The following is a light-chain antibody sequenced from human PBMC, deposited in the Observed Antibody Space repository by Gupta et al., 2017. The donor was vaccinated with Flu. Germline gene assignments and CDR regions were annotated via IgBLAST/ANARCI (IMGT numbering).Light chain of an antibody. V-gene: IGLV2-14*01. J-gene: IGLJ1*01. CDR2: DVS. CDR3: SSYTSISTFYV. Sequence: QSALTQPASVSGSPGQSITISCTGTSSDVGRSDSVSWYQQHPGKAPKLLIYDVSSRPSGVSSRFSGSKSGNTASLTISGLQAEDETDYYCSSYTSISTFYVFGTVTKVTVL. CDR1: SSDVGRSDS.